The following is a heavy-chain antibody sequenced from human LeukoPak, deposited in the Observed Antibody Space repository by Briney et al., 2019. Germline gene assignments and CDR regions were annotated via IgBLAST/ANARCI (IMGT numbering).Heavy chain of an antibody. V-gene: IGHV1-8*03. CDR2: MNPNSGNT. CDR3: ARVDLGGYYYYYMDV. Sequence: ASVKVSCKASGYTFTGYYMHWVRQAPGQGLEWMGWMNPNSGNTGYAQKFQGRVTITRNTSISTAYMELSSLRSEDTAVYYCARVDLGGYYYYYMDVWGKGTTVTVSS. CDR1: GYTFTGYY. D-gene: IGHD4-23*01. J-gene: IGHJ6*03.